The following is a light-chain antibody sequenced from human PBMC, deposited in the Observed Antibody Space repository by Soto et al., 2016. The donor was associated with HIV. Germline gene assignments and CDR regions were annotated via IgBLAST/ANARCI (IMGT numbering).Light chain of an antibody. CDR3: QQSYTTPRYT. CDR2: AAS. V-gene: IGKV1-39*01. Sequence: DIQMTQSPSSLSAPVGDRVTITCRASQSISGYLNWYQQKPGKAPKLLIYAASSLQSGIPSRFSGSGSGTDFTLTISSLQPEDFATYYCQQSYTTPRYTFGQGTNLDIK. CDR1: QSISGY. J-gene: IGKJ2*01.